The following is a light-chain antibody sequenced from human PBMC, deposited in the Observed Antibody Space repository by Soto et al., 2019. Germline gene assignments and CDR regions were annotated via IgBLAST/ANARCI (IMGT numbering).Light chain of an antibody. V-gene: IGKV1-5*03. CDR2: KAS. CDR1: QSSSSW. CDR3: QQYNSSPFT. J-gene: IGKJ3*01. Sequence: DIQMTQSPSTLSASVGDRVTITCRASQSSSSWLAWYHQKPGKAPKLLIYKASSLESGVPSRFSGSGSGTEFTLTISSLQPDDLATYYCQQYNSSPFTFGPGTKVDIK.